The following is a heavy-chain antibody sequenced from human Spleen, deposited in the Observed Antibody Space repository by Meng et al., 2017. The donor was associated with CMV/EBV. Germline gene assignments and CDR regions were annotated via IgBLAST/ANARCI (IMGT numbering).Heavy chain of an antibody. CDR1: GGSFSGYY. J-gene: IGHJ6*02. V-gene: IGHV4-34*01. D-gene: IGHD3-16*02. CDR3: ASRSPMITFGGVIPHGMDV. CDR2: INHSGST. Sequence: SETLSLTCAVYGGSFSGYYWSWIRQPPGKGLEWIGEINHSGSTNYNPSLKSRVTISVDTSKNQFSLKLSSVTAADTAVYYCASRSPMITFGGVIPHGMDVRGQGTTVTVSS.